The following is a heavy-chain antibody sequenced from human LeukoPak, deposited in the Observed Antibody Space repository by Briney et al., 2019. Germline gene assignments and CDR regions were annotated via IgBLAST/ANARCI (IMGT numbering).Heavy chain of an antibody. V-gene: IGHV1-46*01. CDR2: TNPSGGST. CDR3: ARDSVVVVPAAHPPGWFDP. Sequence: ASVKVSCKASGYTFTSYYMHWVRQAPGQGLEWLGITNPSGGSTSYAQKFQGRVTMTRDTSTSTVYMELSSLRSEDTAVYYCARDSVVVVPAAHPPGWFDPWGQGTLVTVSS. CDR1: GYTFTSYY. D-gene: IGHD2-2*01. J-gene: IGHJ5*02.